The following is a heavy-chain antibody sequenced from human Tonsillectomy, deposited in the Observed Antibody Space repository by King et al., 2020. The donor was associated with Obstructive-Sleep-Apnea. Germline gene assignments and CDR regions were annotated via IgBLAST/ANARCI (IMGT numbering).Heavy chain of an antibody. D-gene: IGHD5-18*01. Sequence: PLQESGPGLVKPSETLSLTCTVSGGSISSYYWNWIRPPPGKGLEWIGYVSYSGSTNYNPSLKSRVTISVDTSQNQFSLKLNSVTAADTAVYYCARQLLSEFYFDYWGQGTLVTVSS. CDR1: GGSISSYY. V-gene: IGHV4-59*01. J-gene: IGHJ4*02. CDR3: ARQLLSEFYFDY. CDR2: VSYSGST.